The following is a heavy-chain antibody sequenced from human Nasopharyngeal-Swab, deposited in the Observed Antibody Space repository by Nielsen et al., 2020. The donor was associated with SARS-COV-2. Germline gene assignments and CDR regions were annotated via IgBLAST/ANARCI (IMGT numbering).Heavy chain of an antibody. CDR2: FDPEDGET. Sequence: ASVKVSCKVSGYTLTELSMHWVRQAPGKGLEWMGGFDPEDGETIYAQKFQGRVTMTEDTSTDTAYMELCSLRSEDTAVYYCATPLGAYYYGSGSYYGFGYWGQGTLVTVSS. J-gene: IGHJ4*02. D-gene: IGHD3-10*01. CDR3: ATPLGAYYYGSGSYYGFGY. V-gene: IGHV1-24*01. CDR1: GYTLTELS.